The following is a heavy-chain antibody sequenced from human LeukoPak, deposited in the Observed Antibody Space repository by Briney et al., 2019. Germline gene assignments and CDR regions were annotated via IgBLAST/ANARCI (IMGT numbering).Heavy chain of an antibody. J-gene: IGHJ4*02. Sequence: PGRSLRLSCAASGFIFSSHALHWVRQAPGKGLEWVAVISYDGSNEYYADSVKGRFTISRDNSKNTLYLQMNSLRGEDTAVYYCAKDFGRNLGGPGYWGRGTLVIVSS. CDR3: AKDFGRNLGGPGY. D-gene: IGHD1-14*01. CDR2: ISYDGSNE. V-gene: IGHV3-30-3*01. CDR1: GFIFSSHA.